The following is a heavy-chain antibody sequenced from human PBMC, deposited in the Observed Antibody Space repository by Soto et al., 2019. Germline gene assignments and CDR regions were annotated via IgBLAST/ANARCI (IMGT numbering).Heavy chain of an antibody. Sequence: GGSLRLSCAASGFTFSSYAMSWVRQAAGKGLEWVSAISGSGGSTYYADSVKGRFTISRDNSKNTLYLQMNSLRAEDTAVYYSAKSPTYPYYYGMDVWGQGTTVTVSS. J-gene: IGHJ6*02. CDR3: AKSPTYPYYYGMDV. D-gene: IGHD3-16*01. V-gene: IGHV3-23*01. CDR1: GFTFSSYA. CDR2: ISGSGGST.